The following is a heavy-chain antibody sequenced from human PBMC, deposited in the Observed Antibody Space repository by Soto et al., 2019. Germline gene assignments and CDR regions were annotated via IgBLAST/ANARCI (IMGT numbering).Heavy chain of an antibody. V-gene: IGHV1-46*01. Sequence: ASVKVSCKASGYTFTSYYMHWVRQAPGQGLEWMGIINPSGGSTSYAQKFQGRVTMTRDTSTSTVYMELSSLRSEDAAVYYCARDQYGSGSYLYYYYYGMDVWGQGTTVTVSS. D-gene: IGHD3-10*01. CDR3: ARDQYGSGSYLYYYYYGMDV. CDR2: INPSGGST. J-gene: IGHJ6*02. CDR1: GYTFTSYY.